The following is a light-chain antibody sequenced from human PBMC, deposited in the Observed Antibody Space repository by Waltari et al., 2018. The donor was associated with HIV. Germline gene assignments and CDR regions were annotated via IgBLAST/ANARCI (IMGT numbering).Light chain of an antibody. CDR3: ASLTDDNTVM. Sequence: AVTQPASVSGLPGQSTTISCTGDDSDFSLYKFVSWYQQHSGKPPRLILYDVHRWSSVVSDRFSGSMSGNTASLTISGLRAEDEGHYYCASLTDDNTVMFGGGTEVTVL. V-gene: IGLV2-14*03. J-gene: IGLJ3*02. CDR1: DSDFSLYKF. CDR2: DVH.